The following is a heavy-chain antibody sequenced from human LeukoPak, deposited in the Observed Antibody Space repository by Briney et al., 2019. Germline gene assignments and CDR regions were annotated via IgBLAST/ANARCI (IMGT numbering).Heavy chain of an antibody. CDR2: ISGSGATT. Sequence: GGSLRLPCAAFGFTFSDYAMSWVRQAPGKGLEWVSAISGSGATTYHADSVKGLFTISRDNSKNTLYLEMSSLRAEDTAVYYCAREITTVAGTGVPDYWGQGTLVTVSS. CDR3: AREITTVAGTGVPDY. V-gene: IGHV3-23*01. J-gene: IGHJ4*02. CDR1: GFTFSDYA. D-gene: IGHD6-19*01.